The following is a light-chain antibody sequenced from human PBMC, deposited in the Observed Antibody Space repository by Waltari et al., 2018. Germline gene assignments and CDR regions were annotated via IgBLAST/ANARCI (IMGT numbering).Light chain of an antibody. J-gene: IGKJ5*01. Sequence: IVMRQSPATLPASPGETVTPTTSASQSLSHNLAWYQQKPGHQAPRLPIYGAFTRASGIPARFTGSESGTEFTLTNSSLQSDDSAIYYCQQYSRWPPITFGQGTRLEIK. CDR2: GAF. CDR1: QSLSHN. CDR3: QQYSRWPPIT. V-gene: IGKV3-15*01.